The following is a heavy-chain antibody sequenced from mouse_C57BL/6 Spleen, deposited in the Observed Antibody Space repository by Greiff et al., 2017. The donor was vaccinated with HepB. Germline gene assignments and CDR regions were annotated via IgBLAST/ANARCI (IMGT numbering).Heavy chain of an antibody. CDR3: STDNYGSSSWFAY. Sequence: VQLQQSGAELVKPGASVKMSCKASGYTFTSYWITWVKQRPGQGLEWIGDIYPGSGSTNYNEKFKSKATLTVDTSSSTAYMQLSSLTSEDSAVYYCSTDNYGSSSWFAYWGQGTLVTVSA. V-gene: IGHV1-55*01. CDR1: GYTFTSYW. CDR2: IYPGSGST. J-gene: IGHJ3*01. D-gene: IGHD1-1*01.